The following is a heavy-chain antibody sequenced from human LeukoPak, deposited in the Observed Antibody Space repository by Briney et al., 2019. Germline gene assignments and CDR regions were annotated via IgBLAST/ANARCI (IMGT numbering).Heavy chain of an antibody. CDR3: AKGCLMSTSPGRGVDV. D-gene: IGHD5-24*01. J-gene: IGHJ6*02. Sequence: GGSLRLSCAASGFTFSSYSMGWVRQAPGKGLEWVSGISGNGGTTYHADSVKGRFTISRDNSKNTVYLQMSSLRAEDSAVYYCAKGCLMSTSPGRGVDVWGQGTTVTVSS. CDR1: GFTFSSYS. CDR2: ISGNGGTT. V-gene: IGHV3-23*01.